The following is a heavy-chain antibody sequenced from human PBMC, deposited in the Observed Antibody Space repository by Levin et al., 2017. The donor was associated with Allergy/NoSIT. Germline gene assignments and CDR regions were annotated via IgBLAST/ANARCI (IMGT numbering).Heavy chain of an antibody. D-gene: IGHD3-22*01. Sequence: GASVKVSCAASGFIFSSYSMNWVRQAPGNGLEWVSYISNSDDIIYYADSVKGRFTISRDNAKNSLYLQMNSLRDEDTAVYYCARGVYYYDSSGYLSYWGQGTLVTVSS. CDR3: ARGVYYYDSSGYLSY. CDR1: GFIFSSYS. CDR2: ISNSDDII. J-gene: IGHJ4*02. V-gene: IGHV3-48*02.